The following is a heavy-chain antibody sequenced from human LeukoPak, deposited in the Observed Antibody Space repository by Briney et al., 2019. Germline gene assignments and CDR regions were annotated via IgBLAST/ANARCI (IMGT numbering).Heavy chain of an antibody. Sequence: GGSLRLSCAASGFTFNTYAMSWVRQAPGKGLEWVSAISGSGVSTHYADSVKGRFTISRDNSKNTLYLQIHSLRAEDTALYYCAKGKGSSSSYWWGQGTLVTVSS. CDR3: AKGKGSSSSYW. J-gene: IGHJ4*02. D-gene: IGHD2-8*02. CDR1: GFTFNTYA. V-gene: IGHV3-23*01. CDR2: ISGSGVST.